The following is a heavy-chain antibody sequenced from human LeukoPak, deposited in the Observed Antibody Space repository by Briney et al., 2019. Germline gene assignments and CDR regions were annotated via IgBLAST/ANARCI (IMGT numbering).Heavy chain of an antibody. J-gene: IGHJ4*02. CDR2: ISGSSSSI. CDR1: GFTVSSNH. Sequence: GGSLRLSCAASGFTVSSNHMTWVRQAPGKGLEWVSSISGSSSSIYYADSVKGRFTISRDNAKNSLYLQMNSLRAEDTAVYYCARGGYSYDYWGQGTLVTVSS. D-gene: IGHD5-18*01. V-gene: IGHV3-21*01. CDR3: ARGGYSYDY.